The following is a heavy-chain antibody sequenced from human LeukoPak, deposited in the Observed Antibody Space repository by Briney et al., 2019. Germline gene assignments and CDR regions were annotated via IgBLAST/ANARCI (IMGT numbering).Heavy chain of an antibody. J-gene: IGHJ4*02. CDR1: GFTFSSYG. CDR3: ARSLAGSSWYPVDY. CDR2: IWYDGSNK. Sequence: QCGGSLRLSCAASGFTFSSYGMHWVRQAPGKGLEWVAVIWYDGSNKYYADSVKGRFTISRDNSKNTLYLQMNSLRAEDTAMYYCARSLAGSSWYPVDYWGQGTLVTVSS. D-gene: IGHD6-13*01. V-gene: IGHV3-33*01.